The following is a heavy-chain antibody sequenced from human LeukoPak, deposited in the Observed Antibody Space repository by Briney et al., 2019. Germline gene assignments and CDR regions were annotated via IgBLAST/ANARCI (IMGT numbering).Heavy chain of an antibody. J-gene: IGHJ6*03. CDR1: GFTFSSYG. CDR3: ARSAGNGVNSVYYMDV. V-gene: IGHV3-30*02. CDR2: IRYDGSNK. Sequence: GGSLRLSCAASGFTFSSYGMHWVRQAPGKGLEWVAFIRYDGSNKYYADSVKGRFTISRDNSKNTLYLQMGSLRAEDMAVYYCARSAGNGVNSVYYMDVWGKGTTVTVSS. D-gene: IGHD4-23*01.